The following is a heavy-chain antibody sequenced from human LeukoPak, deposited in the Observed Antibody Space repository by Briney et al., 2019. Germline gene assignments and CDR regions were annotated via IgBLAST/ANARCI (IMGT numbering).Heavy chain of an antibody. V-gene: IGHV3-23*01. J-gene: IGHJ4*02. CDR2: ISGSGGST. Sequence: PGGSLRLSCAASGFTFSSYAMSWVRQAPGKGLEWVSAISGSGGSTYYADSVKGRFTISRDNSENTLYLQMNSLRAEDTAVYYCAKEMGSSWRKTAFDYWGQGTLVTVSS. CDR3: AKEMGSSWRKTAFDY. CDR1: GFTFSSYA. D-gene: IGHD6-13*01.